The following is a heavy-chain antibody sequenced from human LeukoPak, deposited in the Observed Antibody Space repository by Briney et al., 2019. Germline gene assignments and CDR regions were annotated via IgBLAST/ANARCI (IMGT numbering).Heavy chain of an antibody. J-gene: IGHJ5*02. CDR3: ARGGWEYQLLRGGWFDP. CDR1: GGSISSGDYY. CDR2: INHSGST. V-gene: IGHV4-39*07. D-gene: IGHD2-2*01. Sequence: PSETLSPTCTVSGGSISSGDYYWSWIRQPPGKGLEWIGEINHSGSTNYNPSLKSRVTISVDTSKSQFSLKLSSVTAADTAVYYCARGGWEYQLLRGGWFDPWGQGTLVTVSS.